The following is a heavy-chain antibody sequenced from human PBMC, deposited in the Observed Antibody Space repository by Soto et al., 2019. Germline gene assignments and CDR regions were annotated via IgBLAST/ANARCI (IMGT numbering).Heavy chain of an antibody. Sequence: QVQLQESGPGLVKPSQTLSLTCTVSGGSISSGGYYWSWIRQHPGKGLEWIGYIYYSGSTYYNPSLKSRVTISVDASKNQSSLKLSSVTAADTAVYYCARGRRRAVTLDYWGQGTLVTVSS. CDR1: GGSISSGGYY. CDR3: ARGRRRAVTLDY. D-gene: IGHD4-17*01. V-gene: IGHV4-31*03. J-gene: IGHJ4*02. CDR2: IYYSGST.